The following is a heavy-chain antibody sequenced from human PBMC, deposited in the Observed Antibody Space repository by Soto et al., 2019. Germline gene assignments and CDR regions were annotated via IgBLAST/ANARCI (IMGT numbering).Heavy chain of an antibody. CDR2: IRSKANSYAT. CDR1: GFTFSGSA. D-gene: IGHD3-10*01. V-gene: IGHV3-73*01. J-gene: IGHJ6*03. Sequence: GGSLRLSCAASGFTFSGSAMHWVRQASGKGLEWVGRIRSKANSYATAYAASVKGRFTISRDDSKNTAYLQMNSLKTEDTAVYYCTRLFGTMVRGVAPFYTKYMDVWGKGTTVTVSS. CDR3: TRLFGTMVRGVAPFYTKYMDV.